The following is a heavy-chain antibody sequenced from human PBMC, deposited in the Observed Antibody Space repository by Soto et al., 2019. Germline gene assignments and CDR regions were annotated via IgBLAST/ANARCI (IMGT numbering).Heavy chain of an antibody. D-gene: IGHD6-19*01. V-gene: IGHV3-9*01. CDR1: GFTFDDYA. CDR2: ISWNSGSI. CDR3: AKDTGYSSGWYPDY. J-gene: IGHJ4*02. Sequence: LRLSCAASGFTFDDYAMHWVRQAPGKGLEWVSGISWNSGSIGYADSVKGRFTISRDNAKNSLYLQMNSLRAEDTALYYCAKDTGYSSGWYPDYWGQGTLVTVSS.